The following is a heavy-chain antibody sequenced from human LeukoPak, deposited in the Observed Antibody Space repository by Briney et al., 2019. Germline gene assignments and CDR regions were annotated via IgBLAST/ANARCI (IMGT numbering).Heavy chain of an antibody. Sequence: PGGSLRLSCAASGVTSSTYAMRWGRQAPGKGLEYVAAISSSGGSTYYANSVKGRFTISRDNSKNTLYLPMGSLRAEDMAVYYCASGTLQGVAYNWCDPWGQGTLVTVSS. CDR2: ISSSGGST. J-gene: IGHJ5*02. V-gene: IGHV3-64*01. CDR1: GVTSSTYA. CDR3: ASGTLQGVAYNWCDP. D-gene: IGHD3-10*01.